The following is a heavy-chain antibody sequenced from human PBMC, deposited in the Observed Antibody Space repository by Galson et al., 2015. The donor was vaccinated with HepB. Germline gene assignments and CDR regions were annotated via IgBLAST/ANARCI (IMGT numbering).Heavy chain of an antibody. CDR3: SAVDTAMTSLDY. CDR1: GFTFSSYG. D-gene: IGHD5-18*01. V-gene: IGHV3-30*03. Sequence: SLRLSCAASGFTFSSYGMHWVRQAPGKGLEWVAVISYDGSNKYYADSVKGRFTISRDNSKNTLYLQMNSLRAEDTAVYYCSAVDTAMTSLDYWDQGTLVTVSS. J-gene: IGHJ4*02. CDR2: ISYDGSNK.